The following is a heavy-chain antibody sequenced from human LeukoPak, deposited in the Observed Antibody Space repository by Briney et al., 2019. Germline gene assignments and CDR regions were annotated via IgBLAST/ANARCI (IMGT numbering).Heavy chain of an antibody. V-gene: IGHV3-48*04. Sequence: GGSLRLSCAASGFTFSSYSMNWVRQAPGKGLEWVSYISSSSSTIYYADSVKGRFTISRDNAKNSLYLQMNSLRAEDTAVYYCARRALSSGYYPQFDYWGQGTLVTVSS. D-gene: IGHD3-22*01. CDR3: ARRALSSGYYPQFDY. CDR1: GFTFSSYS. CDR2: ISSSSSTI. J-gene: IGHJ4*02.